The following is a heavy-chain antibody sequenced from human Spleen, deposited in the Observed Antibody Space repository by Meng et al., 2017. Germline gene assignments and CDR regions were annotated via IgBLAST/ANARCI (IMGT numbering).Heavy chain of an antibody. V-gene: IGHV1-18*01. Sequence: QVQPVQSGPEVTKPGASVKFSCKASDYTFTGYGVSWVRQAPGQGLEWMAWLGAHDGDTSHAPKFQGRVTVSADRPTATAYMELRSLRSDDTAVYYCARGTPGRSYSEYGGKGTLVTVSS. CDR2: LGAHDGDT. J-gene: IGHJ4*02. CDR3: ARGTPGRSYSEY. CDR1: DYTFTGYG. D-gene: IGHD3-10*01.